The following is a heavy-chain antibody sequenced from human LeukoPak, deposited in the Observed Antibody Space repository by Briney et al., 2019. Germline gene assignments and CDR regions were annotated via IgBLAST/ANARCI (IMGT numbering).Heavy chain of an antibody. CDR2: IYYSGST. J-gene: IGHJ4*02. CDR3: ARHWVDDSGGYFNRPFDH. CDR1: GGSISSSSYY. D-gene: IGHD3-22*01. Sequence: SETLSLTCTVSGGSISSSSYYWGWIRQPPGKGLEWIGSIYYSGSTQYNPSLKSRVTISVDTSKNQFSLKLSSVTAADTAVYYCARHWVDDSGGYFNRPFDHWGQGTLVTVSS. V-gene: IGHV4-39*01.